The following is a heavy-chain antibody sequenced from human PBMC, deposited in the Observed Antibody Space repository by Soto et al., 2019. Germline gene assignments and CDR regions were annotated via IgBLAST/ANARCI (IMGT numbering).Heavy chain of an antibody. CDR3: ARRDKLSSCPQLAY. J-gene: IGHJ4*01. V-gene: IGHV1-2*04. Sequence: QVQLVQSGAEVKKPGASVKVSCKASGYTFTGNYMHWVRQAPGQGFEWMGWINVNSGGTKYSQKFQGWVTMTRDTSITTAHLKLSRLRSDDTAVYYCARRDKLSSCPQLAYWGHGTLVNVSP. CDR2: INVNSGGT. D-gene: IGHD3-16*02. CDR1: GYTFTGNY.